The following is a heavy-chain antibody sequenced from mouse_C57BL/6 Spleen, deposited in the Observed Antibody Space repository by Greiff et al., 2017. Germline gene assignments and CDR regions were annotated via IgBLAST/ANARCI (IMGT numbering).Heavy chain of an antibody. CDR3: ARGRDYDGRYFDV. Sequence: VQLQQSGPELVKPGASVKISCKASGYSFTGYYMNWVKQSPEKSLEWIGEINPSTGGTTYNQKFKSKATLTVDKSSSTAYMQLKSLTSEDSAVYYCARGRDYDGRYFDVWGTGTTVTVSS. J-gene: IGHJ1*03. V-gene: IGHV1-42*01. CDR2: INPSTGGT. CDR1: GYSFTGYY. D-gene: IGHD2-4*01.